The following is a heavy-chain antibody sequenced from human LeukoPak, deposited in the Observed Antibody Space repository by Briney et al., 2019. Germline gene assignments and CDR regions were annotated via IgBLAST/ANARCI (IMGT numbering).Heavy chain of an antibody. CDR2: FDPEDGET. CDR1: GYTLTEFS. Sequence: ASVKVTLKFAGYTLTEFSMHLVRQAPGKGLEWMGGFDPEDGETIYAQKFQGRVTMTEDTSTDTAYMELSSLRSEDTAVYYCATGRRFGDQRGSTAEYFEHWGQGTLVTVSS. D-gene: IGHD3-10*01. V-gene: IGHV1-24*01. J-gene: IGHJ1*01. CDR3: ATGRRFGDQRGSTAEYFEH.